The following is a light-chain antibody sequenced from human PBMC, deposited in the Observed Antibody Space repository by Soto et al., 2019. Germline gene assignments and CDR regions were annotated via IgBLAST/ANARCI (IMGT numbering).Light chain of an antibody. Sequence: EIVMTQSPATLSVSPGERATLSCRASQSVSSNFAWYQQKPGQAPRLLIYDASTRATGIPDRFSGSGSETEFTLTISSLQSEDFAVYYCQHYSNWQTWTFGQGTKVDIK. CDR2: DAS. CDR1: QSVSSN. V-gene: IGKV3D-15*01. CDR3: QHYSNWQTWT. J-gene: IGKJ1*01.